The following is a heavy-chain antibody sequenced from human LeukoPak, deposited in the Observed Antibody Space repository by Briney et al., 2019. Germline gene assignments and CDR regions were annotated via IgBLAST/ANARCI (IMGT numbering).Heavy chain of an antibody. CDR1: GGSISSGVYY. D-gene: IGHD3-22*01. CDR2: IYYSGST. V-gene: IGHV4-31*03. CDR3: ARSYGSSGYCFDY. J-gene: IGHJ4*02. Sequence: SQTLSFTCSVSGGSISSGVYYWSWIRQHPGKGLEWIGYIYYSGSTYYNPSLRSRVTTSVDTSKNQFSLKLSSVTAADTAVYYCARSYGSSGYCFDYWGQGTLVTVSS.